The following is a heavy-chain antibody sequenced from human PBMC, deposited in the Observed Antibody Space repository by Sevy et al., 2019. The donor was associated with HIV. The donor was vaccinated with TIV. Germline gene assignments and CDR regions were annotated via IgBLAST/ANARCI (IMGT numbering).Heavy chain of an antibody. D-gene: IGHD2-2*02. Sequence: SETLSLTCTVSGGSISSYYWSWIRQPPGKGLEWIGYIYYSGSTYYNPSLKSRVTISVDTSKNQFSLKLSSVTAADTAVYYCARGGGDHFVPAAIRDWGQGTLVTVSS. CDR3: ARGGGDHFVPAAIRD. J-gene: IGHJ4*02. CDR2: IYYSGST. CDR1: GGSISSYY. V-gene: IGHV4-59*08.